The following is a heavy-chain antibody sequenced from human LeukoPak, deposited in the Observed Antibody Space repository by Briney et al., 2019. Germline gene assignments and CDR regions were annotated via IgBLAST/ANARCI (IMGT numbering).Heavy chain of an antibody. J-gene: IGHJ6*03. CDR3: ARCYCSGGSCTSPGDYYYMDV. Sequence: PSETLSLTCTVSGGSISSYYWSWIRQPPGQGLEWIGYIYYSGSTNYNPSLKSRVTISVDTSKHQFSLKLSSVTAADTAVYYCARCYCSGGSCTSPGDYYYMDVWGKGTTVTVSS. V-gene: IGHV4-59*01. CDR2: IYYSGST. CDR1: GGSISSYY. D-gene: IGHD2-15*01.